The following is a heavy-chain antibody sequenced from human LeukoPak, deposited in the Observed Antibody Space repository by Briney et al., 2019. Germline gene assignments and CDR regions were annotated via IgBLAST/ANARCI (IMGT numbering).Heavy chain of an antibody. D-gene: IGHD1-14*01. V-gene: IGHV4-4*07. CDR1: GGSITGYY. CDR2: IYTSGST. CDR3: ARGSPTTNKGAYGWFDP. J-gene: IGHJ5*02. Sequence: SETLSLTCSVSGGSITGYYWSSIRQPAGKGLEWIGRIYTSGSTNYNPSLKSRVTMSFDTSKNQFSLKLSSVTAADTAVYYCARGSPTTNKGAYGWFDPWGQGTLVTVSS.